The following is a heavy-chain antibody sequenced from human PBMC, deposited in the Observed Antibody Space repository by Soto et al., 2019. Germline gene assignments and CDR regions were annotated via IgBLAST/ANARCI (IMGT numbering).Heavy chain of an antibody. Sequence: SETLSLTCTVSGGSISSGGYYWSWIRQHPGKGLEWIGYIYYSGSTYYNPSLKSRVTISVGTSKNQFSLKLSSVTAADSAVYYCARAERGFGEQTLDYWGQGTLVTVS. V-gene: IGHV4-31*02. CDR1: GGSISSGGYY. CDR3: ARAERGFGEQTLDY. J-gene: IGHJ4*02. CDR2: IYYSGST. D-gene: IGHD3-10*01.